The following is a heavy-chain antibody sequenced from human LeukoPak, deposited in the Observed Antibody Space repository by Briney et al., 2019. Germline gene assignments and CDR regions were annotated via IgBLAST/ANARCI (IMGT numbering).Heavy chain of an antibody. V-gene: IGHV3-23*01. CDR1: GFTFSNYA. CDR2: ISGSGST. D-gene: IGHD2-2*01. J-gene: IGHJ4*02. CDR3: AKGGYCTSTSCASDY. Sequence: GGSLRLSCAASGFTFSNYAMSWVRQAPGKGLEWVSGISGSGSTYYVDSVEGRFTISRDNSKNTLNLQMNSLRAEDTAVYYCAKGGYCTSTSCASDYWGQGTLVTVST.